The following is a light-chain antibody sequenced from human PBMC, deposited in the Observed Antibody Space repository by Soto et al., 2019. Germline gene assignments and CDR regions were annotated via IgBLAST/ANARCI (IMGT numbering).Light chain of an antibody. CDR3: QQYNNWPPDRT. Sequence: EIVMTQSPATLSVSPGERATLSCRASQSVGSNLAWYQQKPGQAPRLLIYGASTRATGIPARFSGSGSGTELTLTISNLRSEDDAIQSCQQYNNWPPDRTFRQETKEEIK. CDR2: GAS. J-gene: IGKJ1*01. CDR1: QSVGSN. V-gene: IGKV3-15*01.